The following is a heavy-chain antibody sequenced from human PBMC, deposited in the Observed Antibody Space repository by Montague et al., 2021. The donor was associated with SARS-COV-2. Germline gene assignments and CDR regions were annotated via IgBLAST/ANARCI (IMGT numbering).Heavy chain of an antibody. J-gene: IGHJ5*02. V-gene: IGHV4-59*04. D-gene: IGHD3-10*02. CDR2: IYYSGNT. CDR3: ARLRIVLFVDSTGGWIDP. Sequence: SETLSLTCTVSGGSISPYYWSWIRQPPGKGLEWIGNIYYSGNTYYNPSLKSRVTISIDTSKNMFSLKLNSVTAADTSVYYCARLRIVLFVDSTGGWIDPWGHGTLVTVSS. CDR1: GGSISPYY.